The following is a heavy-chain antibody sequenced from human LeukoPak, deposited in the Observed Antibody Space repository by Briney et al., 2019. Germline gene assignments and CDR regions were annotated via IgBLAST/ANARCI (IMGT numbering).Heavy chain of an antibody. CDR1: GYTLTVLS. Sequence: ASVKVSRKVSGYTLTVLSMHWVRHAPGKRLEWVGGFDTEDGETIYAQKFQGRVTMTEDTSTDTAYMELSSLRSEDTAVYYCATPARGAMGPYFDDWGQGTLVTV. D-gene: IGHD3-16*01. V-gene: IGHV1-24*01. CDR3: ATPARGAMGPYFDD. J-gene: IGHJ4*02. CDR2: FDTEDGET.